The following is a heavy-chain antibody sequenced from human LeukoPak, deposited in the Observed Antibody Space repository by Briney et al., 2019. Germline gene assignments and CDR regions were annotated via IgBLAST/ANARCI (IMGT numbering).Heavy chain of an antibody. J-gene: IGHJ4*02. CDR3: ARPAIVGATWGEFDY. CDR2: IYPGDSDT. V-gene: IGHV5-51*01. CDR1: GYSFTSYW. Sequence: GESLKISCKGSGYSFTSYWIGWVCQMPGKGLEWMGIIYPGDSDTRYSPSFQGQVTISADKSISTAYLQWSSLKASDTAMYYCARPAIVGATWGEFDYWGQGTLVTVSS. D-gene: IGHD1-26*01.